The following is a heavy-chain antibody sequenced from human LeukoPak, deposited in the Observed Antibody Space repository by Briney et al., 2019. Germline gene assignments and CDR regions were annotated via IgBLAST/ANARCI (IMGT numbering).Heavy chain of an antibody. V-gene: IGHV3-11*04. CDR3: ARGTRSLDSGFDY. CDR1: GFTVSSNY. CDR2: ISNSGSTI. D-gene: IGHD1-14*01. J-gene: IGHJ4*02. Sequence: GGSLRLSCAASGFTVSSNYMSWIRQAPGKGLEWVSYISNSGSTIYYADSVKGRFTISRDNAKNSLYLQMNSLRAEDTAVYYCARGTRSLDSGFDYWGQGTLVTVSS.